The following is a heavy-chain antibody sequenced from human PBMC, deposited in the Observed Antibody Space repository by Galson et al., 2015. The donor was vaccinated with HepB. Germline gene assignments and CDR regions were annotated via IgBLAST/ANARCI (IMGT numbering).Heavy chain of an antibody. V-gene: IGHV3-30*04. J-gene: IGHJ6*02. Sequence: SLRLSCAASGFIFSSYAMHWVRQAPGKGLEWVAVVSYAASHEYYADSVKGRFTISRDNSKNTVYLQMNSLRPEDTAVYYCARVEAQLLFLKGRYYYHGMDVWGQGTTVTVSS. CDR1: GFIFSSYA. CDR3: ARVEAQLLFLKGRYYYHGMDV. D-gene: IGHD2-2*01. CDR2: VSYAASHE.